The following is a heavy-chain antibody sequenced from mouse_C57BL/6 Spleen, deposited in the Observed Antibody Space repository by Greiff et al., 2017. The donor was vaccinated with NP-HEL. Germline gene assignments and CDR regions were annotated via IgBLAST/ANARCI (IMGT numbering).Heavy chain of an antibody. J-gene: IGHJ2*01. Sequence: VTLKESGAELVKPGASVKLSCTASGFNIKDYYMHWVKQRTEQGLEWIGRIDPEDGETKYAPKFQGKATITADTSSNTAYLQLSSLTSEDTAVYYCARVDYYGSSYVYYFDYWGQGTTLTVSS. CDR3: ARVDYYGSSYVYYFDY. CDR2: IDPEDGET. CDR1: GFNIKDYY. V-gene: IGHV14-2*01. D-gene: IGHD1-1*01.